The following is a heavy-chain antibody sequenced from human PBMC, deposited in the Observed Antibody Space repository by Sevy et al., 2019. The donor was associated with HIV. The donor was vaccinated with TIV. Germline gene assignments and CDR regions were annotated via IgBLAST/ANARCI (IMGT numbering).Heavy chain of an antibody. CDR1: GFTFSVYS. CDR3: AREGPNKWDSYHYGMDV. Sequence: QLGGSLRLSCAASGFTFSVYSMNWVRQAPGKGLEWVSYISSSSGRIFYADSVKGRFTISRDNAENALYLQMNSLRDEDTAVYYCAREGPNKWDSYHYGMDVWGQGTTVTVSS. V-gene: IGHV3-48*02. CDR2: ISSSSGRI. J-gene: IGHJ6*02. D-gene: IGHD1-26*01.